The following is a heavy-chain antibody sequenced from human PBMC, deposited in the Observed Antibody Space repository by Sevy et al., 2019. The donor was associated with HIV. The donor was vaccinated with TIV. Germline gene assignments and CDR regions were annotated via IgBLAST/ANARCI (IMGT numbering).Heavy chain of an antibody. J-gene: IGHJ6*02. V-gene: IGHV1-69*13. Sequence: ASVKVSCKASGGTFSSYAISWVRQAPGQGLEWMGGIIPIFGTANYAQKFQGRVTITADESTSTAYMELSSLRSEDTAVYYCVRARGYCSSTSCSTQYYYYYGMDVWGQGTTVTVSS. D-gene: IGHD2-2*01. CDR3: VRARGYCSSTSCSTQYYYYYGMDV. CDR1: GGTFSSYA. CDR2: IIPIFGTA.